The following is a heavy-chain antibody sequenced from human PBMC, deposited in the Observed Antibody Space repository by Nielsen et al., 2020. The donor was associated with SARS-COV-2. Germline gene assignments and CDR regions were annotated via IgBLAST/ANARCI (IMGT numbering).Heavy chain of an antibody. J-gene: IGHJ3*01. Sequence: GGSLRLSCAASGFTFDDYAMHWVRQAPGKGLEWVPGISWNSGSIGYADSVKGRFTISRDNAKNSMSLQMNSLRVEDTAVYYCARDWSRAFDVWGQGTMVTVSS. V-gene: IGHV3-9*01. CDR2: ISWNSGSI. CDR3: ARDWSRAFDV. CDR1: GFTFDDYA.